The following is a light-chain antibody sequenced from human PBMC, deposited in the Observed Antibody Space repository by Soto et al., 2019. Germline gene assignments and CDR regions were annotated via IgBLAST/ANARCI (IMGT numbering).Light chain of an antibody. J-gene: IGLJ1*01. V-gene: IGLV2-23*01. CDR3: FSFTSTNTNV. CDR2: ETS. CDR1: SSDFGSYKF. Sequence: QSVLAQPASVSGSPGQSVTISCTGTSSDFGSYKFVSWYQHHPGTVPKVIIYETSRRPSGVSDRFSGSKSGNTASLTISGLQAEDEADYYCFSFTSTNTNVFGSGTKVTVL.